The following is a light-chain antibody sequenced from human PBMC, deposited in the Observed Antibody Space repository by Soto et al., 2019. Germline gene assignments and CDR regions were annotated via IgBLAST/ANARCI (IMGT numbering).Light chain of an antibody. V-gene: IGKV3-20*01. Sequence: EIVMTQSPATLSLSPGERATLSCRASQRISSNLAWYQHKPGQAPRLLIYGASSRATGIPDRFSGSGSGTDFTLTISRLEPEDFAVYYCQQYGSSPRAFGGGTKVDIK. J-gene: IGKJ4*01. CDR3: QQYGSSPRA. CDR2: GAS. CDR1: QRISSN.